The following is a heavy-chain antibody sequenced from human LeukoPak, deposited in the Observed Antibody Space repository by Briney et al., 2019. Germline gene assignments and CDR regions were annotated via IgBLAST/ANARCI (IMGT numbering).Heavy chain of an antibody. V-gene: IGHV4-61*02. CDR1: GGSISSGSYY. Sequence: SQTLSLTCTVSGGSISSGSYYWSWIRQPAGKGLEWIGRIYTSGSTNYNPSLKSRVTISVDTSKNQFSLKLSSVTAADTAVYYCARSSVYYYDSSGYPDYWGQGTLVTVSS. CDR2: IYTSGST. J-gene: IGHJ4*02. D-gene: IGHD3-22*01. CDR3: ARSSVYYYDSSGYPDY.